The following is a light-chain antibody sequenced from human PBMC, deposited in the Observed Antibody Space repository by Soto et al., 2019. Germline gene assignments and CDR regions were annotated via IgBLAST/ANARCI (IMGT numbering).Light chain of an antibody. CDR2: EVI. J-gene: IGLJ3*02. Sequence: QSALTQPASVSGSPGQSITISCTGTSSDVGSYNLVSWYQQPPGEAPKLMIYEVINRPSGVSNRFSGSKFGNTASLTISGLQAEDEADYYCSSYTSSSTLVFGGGTKLTVL. CDR1: SSDVGSYNL. CDR3: SSYTSSSTLV. V-gene: IGLV2-14*02.